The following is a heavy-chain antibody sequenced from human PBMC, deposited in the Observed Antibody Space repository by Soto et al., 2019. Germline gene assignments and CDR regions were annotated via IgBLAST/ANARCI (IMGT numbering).Heavy chain of an antibody. CDR1: GYTFTSYA. D-gene: IGHD3-10*01. J-gene: IGHJ6*03. Sequence: QVQLVQSGAEVKKPGASVKVSCKASGYTFTSYAMHWVRQAPGQRLEWMGWINAGNGNTKYSQKFQGRVTITRDTSASTAYMELSSLRSDDTAVYYCARDGTLLWFGESYYMDVWGKGTTVTVSS. CDR2: INAGNGNT. CDR3: ARDGTLLWFGESYYMDV. V-gene: IGHV1-3*01.